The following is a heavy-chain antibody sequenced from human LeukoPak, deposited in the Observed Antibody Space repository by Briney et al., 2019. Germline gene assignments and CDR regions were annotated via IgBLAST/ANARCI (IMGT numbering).Heavy chain of an antibody. CDR3: ARGYRSSWYQVDY. J-gene: IGHJ4*02. CDR1: GGSVSSGSYF. D-gene: IGHD6-13*01. CDR2: IYYNGNT. Sequence: SETLSLTCTVSGGSVSSGSYFWSWIRQPPGKGLEWIGFIYYNGNTNSSPSLKSRVTISVDTSKSQFSLKLTSVTAADTAVYYCARGYRSSWYQVDYWGQGTLVTVPS. V-gene: IGHV4-61*01.